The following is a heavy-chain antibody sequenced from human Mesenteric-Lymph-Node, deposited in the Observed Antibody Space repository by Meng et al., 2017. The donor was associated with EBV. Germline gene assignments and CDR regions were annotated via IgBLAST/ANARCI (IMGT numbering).Heavy chain of an antibody. CDR3: ARRWITLDH. CDR2: IFWEDDE. D-gene: IGHD3-10*01. CDR1: GFSLSTSGMA. Sequence: ITLKQSRPPLVKPTRTLTVTCSFAGFSLSTSGMAGGWVRQPPGKDPEWLALIFWEDDERYRPSLKSRPTSSRDTSKSHVDVTKTNMAPEDTATYSCARRWITLDHWGQGALVTVSS. J-gene: IGHJ4*02. V-gene: IGHV2-5*02.